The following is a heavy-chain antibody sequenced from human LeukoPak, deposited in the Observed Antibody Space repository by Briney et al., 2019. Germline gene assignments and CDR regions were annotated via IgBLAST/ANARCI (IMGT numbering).Heavy chain of an antibody. CDR3: AKDLGYSSSPDY. V-gene: IGHV3-43*02. Sequence: GGSLRLSCAASGFKFDDYAMHWVRQAPGKGLEWVSLISADGTIYYADFVKGRFAISRDNSKNSLYLQMNSLRTEDTALYHCAKDLGYSSSPDYWGQGTLVTVSS. CDR1: GFKFDDYA. J-gene: IGHJ4*02. CDR2: ISADGTI. D-gene: IGHD2-2*01.